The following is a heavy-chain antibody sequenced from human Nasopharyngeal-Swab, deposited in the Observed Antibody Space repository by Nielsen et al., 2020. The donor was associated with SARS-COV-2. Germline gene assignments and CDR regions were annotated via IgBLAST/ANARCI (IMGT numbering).Heavy chain of an antibody. Sequence: SETLSLTCTVSGASISGGPYYWSWIRQPAGRGLDWAGRIYTDRSTNFNPSLKSRVSISVDTSQNQVSLKVTSVTAADTAVYYCASTSTDIATIAYFDYWGQGTLVTVSS. D-gene: IGHD5-24*01. J-gene: IGHJ4*02. CDR2: IYTDRST. CDR3: ASTSTDIATIAYFDY. V-gene: IGHV4-61*02. CDR1: GASISGGPYY.